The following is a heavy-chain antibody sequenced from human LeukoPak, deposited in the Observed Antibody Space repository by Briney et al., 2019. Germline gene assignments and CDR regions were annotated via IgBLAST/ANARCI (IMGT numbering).Heavy chain of an antibody. J-gene: IGHJ5*02. CDR2: IYYSGST. CDR1: GGSISSYY. CDR3: ARGDGHNYWFDP. D-gene: IGHD5-24*01. Sequence: PSETLSLTCTVSGGSISSYYWSWIRQPPGKGLEWIGYIYYSGSTNYNPSLKSRVTISVDTSKNQFSLKLSSVTAADTAVYYCARGDGHNYWFDPWGQGTLVTVSS. V-gene: IGHV4-59*01.